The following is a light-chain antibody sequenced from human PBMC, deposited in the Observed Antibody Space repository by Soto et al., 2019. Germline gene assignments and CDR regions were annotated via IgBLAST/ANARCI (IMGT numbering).Light chain of an antibody. CDR3: QQYNNLPPVT. CDR2: GAS. Sequence: EIILTQSPASLSVSPGERATLSCRASQSVNNNLAWYQQKPGQAPRLLIYGASTRATGIPGRFRGSGSGTEFTLTITSLQSEDFAVCFCQQYNNLPPVTFGGGTKLEIK. CDR1: QSVNNN. J-gene: IGKJ4*01. V-gene: IGKV3-15*01.